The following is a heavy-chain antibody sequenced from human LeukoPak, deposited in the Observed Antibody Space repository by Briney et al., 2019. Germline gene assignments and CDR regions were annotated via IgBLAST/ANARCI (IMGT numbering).Heavy chain of an antibody. Sequence: HPGGSLRLSCAASGFTVSSNYVSWVRQAPGKGLEWVSVIYSGGSTYYADSVKGRFTISRDSSKNTLYLQMNSLRAEDTAVYYCARDPYDILTGQPHWGQGTLVTVSS. CDR2: IYSGGST. V-gene: IGHV3-53*01. D-gene: IGHD3-9*01. CDR3: ARDPYDILTGQPH. J-gene: IGHJ4*02. CDR1: GFTVSSNY.